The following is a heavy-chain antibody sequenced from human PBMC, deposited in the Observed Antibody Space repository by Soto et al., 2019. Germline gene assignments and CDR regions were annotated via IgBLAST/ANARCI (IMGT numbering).Heavy chain of an antibody. Sequence: QPGGSLRLSCAASGFTFSSYGMHWVRQAPGKGLEWVAVISYDGSNKYYADSVKGRFTISRDNSKNTLYLQMNSLRAEDTAVYYCAKDIRGLGGGSDFDYWGQGTLVTVSS. CDR3: AKDIRGLGGGSDFDY. CDR2: ISYDGSNK. J-gene: IGHJ4*02. D-gene: IGHD3-16*01. V-gene: IGHV3-30*18. CDR1: GFTFSSYG.